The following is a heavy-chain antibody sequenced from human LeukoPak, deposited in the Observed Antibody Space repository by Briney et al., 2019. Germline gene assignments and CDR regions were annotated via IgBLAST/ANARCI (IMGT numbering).Heavy chain of an antibody. J-gene: IGHJ3*02. V-gene: IGHV4-59*01. CDR3: AGLHYDYVWGSYRGFDI. D-gene: IGHD3-16*02. Sequence: PSETLSLTCTVSGGSISSYYWSWIRQPPGKGLEWIRYIYYSGSTNYNPSLKSRVTISVDTSKNQFSLKLSSVTAADTAVYYCAGLHYDYVWGSYRGFDIWGQGTMVTVSS. CDR2: IYYSGST. CDR1: GGSISSYY.